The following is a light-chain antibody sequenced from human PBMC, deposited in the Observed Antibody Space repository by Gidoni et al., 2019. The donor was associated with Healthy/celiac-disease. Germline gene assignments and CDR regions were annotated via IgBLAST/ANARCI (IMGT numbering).Light chain of an antibody. CDR1: SSDVGGYNY. Sequence: QSALTQPASVSGSPGQSITISCTGTSSDVGGYNYVSWYQQNPGKAPKLMIYEVSNRPSGFSNRFSGSKSGNTASLTISGLQAEDEADYYCSSYTSSSTLVVFGGGTKLTVL. J-gene: IGLJ2*01. V-gene: IGLV2-14*01. CDR2: EVS. CDR3: SSYTSSSTLVV.